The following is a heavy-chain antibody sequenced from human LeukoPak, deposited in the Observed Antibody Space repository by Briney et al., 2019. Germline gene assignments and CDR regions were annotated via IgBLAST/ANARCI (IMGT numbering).Heavy chain of an antibody. CDR2: MNPNSGNT. CDR3: ARVKGIAAAAPGY. J-gene: IGHJ4*02. V-gene: IGHV1-8*01. CDR1: GYTFTSYD. D-gene: IGHD6-13*01. Sequence: GASVKVSCKASGYTFTSYDINWVRQATGQGLEWMGWMNPNSGNTGYAQKLQGRVTMTRNTSISTAYMELSSLRSEDTAVYYCARVKGIAAAAPGYWGQGTLVTVSS.